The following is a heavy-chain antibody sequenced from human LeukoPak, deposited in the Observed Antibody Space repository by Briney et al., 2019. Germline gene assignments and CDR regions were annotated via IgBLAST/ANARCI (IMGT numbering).Heavy chain of an antibody. D-gene: IGHD2-15*01. Sequence: ASVKVSCKASGYTLTSYGISWVRQAPGQGLEWMGWISAYNGNTNYAQKLQGRVTMTTDTSTSTAYMELRSLRSDDTAVYYCAGDRHQGYCSGGSCYIQAGYYYGMDVWGQGTTVTVSS. CDR2: ISAYNGNT. CDR1: GYTLTSYG. V-gene: IGHV1-18*01. CDR3: AGDRHQGYCSGGSCYIQAGYYYGMDV. J-gene: IGHJ6*02.